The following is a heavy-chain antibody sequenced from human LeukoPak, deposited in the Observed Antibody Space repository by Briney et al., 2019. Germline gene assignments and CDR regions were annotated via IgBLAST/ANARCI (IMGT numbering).Heavy chain of an antibody. J-gene: IGHJ4*02. CDR2: FDPEDGET. Sequence: ASVKVSCKVSGYTLTELPMHWVRQAPGKGLEWMGGFDPEDGETIYAQKFQGRVTMTEDTSTDTAYMELSSLRSEDTAVYYCAIGRPRSYYFDYWGQGTLVTVSS. CDR3: AIGRPRSYYFDY. D-gene: IGHD1-26*01. CDR1: GYTLTELP. V-gene: IGHV1-24*01.